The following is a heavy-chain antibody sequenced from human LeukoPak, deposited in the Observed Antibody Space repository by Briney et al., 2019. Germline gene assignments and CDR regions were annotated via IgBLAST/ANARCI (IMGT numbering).Heavy chain of an antibody. J-gene: IGHJ6*03. CDR1: GGSLSFYY. V-gene: IGHV4-34*01. CDR2: INHSGST. D-gene: IGHD3-9*01. Sequence: PSETLSLTCGVSGGSLSFYYWSWIRQPPGKGLEWIGEINHSGSTNYNPSLKSRVTISVDTSKNQFSLKLSSVTAADTAVYYCARQTNDILTGFGGWYYMDVWGKGTTVTISS. CDR3: ARQTNDILTGFGGWYYMDV.